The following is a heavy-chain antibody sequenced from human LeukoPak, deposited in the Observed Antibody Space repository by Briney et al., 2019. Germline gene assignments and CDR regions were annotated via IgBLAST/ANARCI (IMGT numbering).Heavy chain of an antibody. CDR1: GYTFTGYY. V-gene: IGHV1-2*02. D-gene: IGHD3-3*01. J-gene: IGHJ5*02. CDR3: ARGAGDGVLYYDFWSGYYAPYNWFDP. Sequence: GASVRVSCKASGYTFTGYYMHWVRQAPGQGLEWMGWINPNSGGTSYAQKFQGRVTMTRDTSTSTVYMELSSLRSEDTAVYYCARGAGDGVLYYDFWSGYYAPYNWFDPWGQGTLVTVSS. CDR2: INPNSGGT.